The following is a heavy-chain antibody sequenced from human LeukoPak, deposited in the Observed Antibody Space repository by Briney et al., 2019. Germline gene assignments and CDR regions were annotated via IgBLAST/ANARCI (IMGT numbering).Heavy chain of an antibody. V-gene: IGHV3-7*04. Sequence: GGSLRLSCAASGFTFSSYWMSWVRQAPGKGLEWVANIKEDGGEKFFADFVKGRFTISRDNAKNSLYLQMNSLRPEDTALYYCARATYGSSGLGYWGQGTLVTVSS. D-gene: IGHD3-22*01. CDR1: GFTFSSYW. CDR3: ARATYGSSGLGY. J-gene: IGHJ4*02. CDR2: IKEDGGEK.